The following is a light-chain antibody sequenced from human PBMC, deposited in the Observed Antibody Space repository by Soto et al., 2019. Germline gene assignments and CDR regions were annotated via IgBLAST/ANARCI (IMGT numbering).Light chain of an antibody. CDR2: DVN. Sequence: QSVLTQPRSVSGSPGQSVTISCTGTSSDVGGYHYVSWYQHHPGKAPKLVIFDVNRRPSGVPHRFSGSKSDNTASLTISGLQAEDEADYYCTSHAGSNNYVFGTGTKVTVL. CDR3: TSHAGSNNYV. V-gene: IGLV2-11*01. CDR1: SSDVGGYHY. J-gene: IGLJ1*01.